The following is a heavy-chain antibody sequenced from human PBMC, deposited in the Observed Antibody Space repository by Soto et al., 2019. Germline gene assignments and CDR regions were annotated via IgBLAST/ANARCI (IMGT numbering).Heavy chain of an antibody. D-gene: IGHD5-12*01. CDR2: IYDSGNT. Sequence: PSETLSLTCTVSGGSISSSSYYWGWIRHRPGKGLEWIGYIYDSGNTRYNPSLTSRVAVSLDTSKKQFFLMLTSVTAADTAVYYCARKTGYEVFDFWGQGTLVTVSS. CDR1: GGSISSSSYY. CDR3: ARKTGYEVFDF. V-gene: IGHV4-31*03. J-gene: IGHJ4*02.